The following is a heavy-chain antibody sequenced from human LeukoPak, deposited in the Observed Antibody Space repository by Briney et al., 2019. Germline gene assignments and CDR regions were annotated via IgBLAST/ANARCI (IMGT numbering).Heavy chain of an antibody. Sequence: GESLKISFKGSGYSFTSYWIGWVRPMPGKGLEWMGIIYPGDSDTRYSPSFQGQVTISADKSISTAYLQWSSLKASDTAMYYCARTRSGSYYYFDYWGQGTLVTVSS. D-gene: IGHD1-26*01. J-gene: IGHJ4*02. CDR3: ARTRSGSYYYFDY. V-gene: IGHV5-51*01. CDR1: GYSFTSYW. CDR2: IYPGDSDT.